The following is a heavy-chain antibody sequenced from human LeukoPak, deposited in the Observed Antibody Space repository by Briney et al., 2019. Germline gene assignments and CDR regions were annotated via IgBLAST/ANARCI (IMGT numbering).Heavy chain of an antibody. CDR1: GFTFSSYG. Sequence: PGGSLRLSCAASGFTFSSYGMHWVRQAPGKGLEWVSYISSSGSTIYYADSVKGRFTISRDNAKNSLYLQMNSLRADDTAVYYCARVGLGYTPSDYWGQGTLVTVSS. CDR2: ISSSGSTI. V-gene: IGHV3-48*04. CDR3: ARVGLGYTPSDY. D-gene: IGHD3/OR15-3a*01. J-gene: IGHJ4*02.